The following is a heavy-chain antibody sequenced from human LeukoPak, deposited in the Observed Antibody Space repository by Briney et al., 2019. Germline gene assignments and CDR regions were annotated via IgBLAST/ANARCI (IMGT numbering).Heavy chain of an antibody. J-gene: IGHJ4*02. CDR2: IYPHSGGT. V-gene: IGHV1-2*02. Sequence: GASVKVSCKASGYTFTGYYIHWVRQAPGQGLEWMGWIYPHSGGTDYAQKFRGRVTMTRDTSISTAYMELSRLRSDDTAVYYCATYHSSWYVVYWGQGTLVTVSS. CDR3: ATYHSSWYVVY. D-gene: IGHD6-13*01. CDR1: GYTFTGYY.